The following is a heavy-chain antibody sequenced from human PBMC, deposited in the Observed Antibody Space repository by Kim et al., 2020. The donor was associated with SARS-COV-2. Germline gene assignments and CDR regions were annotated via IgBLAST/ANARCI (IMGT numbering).Heavy chain of an antibody. Sequence: ASVKVSCKASGYTFTGYYMHWVRQAPGQGLEWMGWINPNSGGTNYAQKFQGRVTMTRDTSISTAYMELSRLRSDDTAVYYCARAPTNIQLWLRPPFDYWGQGTLVTVSS. CDR2: INPNSGGT. V-gene: IGHV1-2*02. D-gene: IGHD5-18*01. J-gene: IGHJ4*02. CDR3: ARAPTNIQLWLRPPFDY. CDR1: GYTFTGYY.